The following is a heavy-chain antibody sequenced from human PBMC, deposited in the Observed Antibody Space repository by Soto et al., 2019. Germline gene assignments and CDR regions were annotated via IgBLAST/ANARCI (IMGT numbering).Heavy chain of an antibody. CDR3: ASSRLVRVWYFDL. V-gene: IGHV1-69*13. D-gene: IGHD6-19*01. Sequence: SVKVSGKASGGTFSRYAISGVGQYPGQGLEWMGGIIPIFGTANYAQKFQGRATITADESTSTAYMELSSLRSEDTAVYYCASSRLVRVWYFDLWGRGTLVTVSS. J-gene: IGHJ2*01. CDR1: GGTFSRYA. CDR2: IIPIFGTA.